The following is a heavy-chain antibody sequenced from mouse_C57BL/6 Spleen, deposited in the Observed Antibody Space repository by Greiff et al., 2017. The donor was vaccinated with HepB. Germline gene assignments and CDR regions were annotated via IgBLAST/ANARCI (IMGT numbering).Heavy chain of an antibody. CDR2: IYPGSGNT. D-gene: IGHD1-1*01. V-gene: IGHV1-84*01. Sequence: ESGPELVKPGASVKISCKASGYTFTDYYINWVKQRPGQGLEWIGWIYPGSGNTKYNEKFKGKATLTVDTSSSTAYMQLSSLTSEDSAVYFCARSPIHYYGSSYDYAMDYWGQGTSVTVSS. CDR1: GYTFTDYY. J-gene: IGHJ4*01. CDR3: ARSPIHYYGSSYDYAMDY.